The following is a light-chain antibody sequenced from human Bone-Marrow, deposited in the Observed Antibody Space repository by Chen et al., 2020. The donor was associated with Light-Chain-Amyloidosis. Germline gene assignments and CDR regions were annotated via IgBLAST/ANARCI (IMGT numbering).Light chain of an antibody. Sequence: SYELTQPPSVSVSPGQTARITCSGDDLPTKYAYWYQQKPGQAPVLVIHRDTERPSGISERLSGSSSGTTDTLTISGVQAEDEADYDWQSADSSGTYEVIFGGGTKLTVL. V-gene: IGLV3-25*03. CDR3: QSADSSGTYEVI. CDR2: RDT. CDR1: DLPTKY. J-gene: IGLJ2*01.